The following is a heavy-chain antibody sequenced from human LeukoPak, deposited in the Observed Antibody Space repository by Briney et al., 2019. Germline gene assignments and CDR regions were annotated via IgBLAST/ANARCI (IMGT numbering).Heavy chain of an antibody. CDR3: ARLWFGEPNDY. V-gene: IGHV1-2*02. D-gene: IGHD3-10*01. CDR2: INPNSGGT. J-gene: IGHJ4*02. Sequence: ASVTVSCKASGYTXTGYYMHGVRQAPGQGLEWMGWINPNSGGTNYAQKFQGRVTMTRDTSISTAYMELSRLRSDDTAVYYCARLWFGEPNDYWGQGTLVTVSS. CDR1: GYTXTGYY.